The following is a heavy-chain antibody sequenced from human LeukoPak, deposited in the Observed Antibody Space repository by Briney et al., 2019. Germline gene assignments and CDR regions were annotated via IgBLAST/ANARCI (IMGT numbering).Heavy chain of an antibody. CDR2: IIPIFGTA. V-gene: IGHV1-69*01. Sequence: SVKVSCKASGGTFSSYAISWVRQAPGQGLEWMGGIIPIFGTANYAQKFQGRVTITADESTSTAYMELSSLRPEDTAVYYCARVPSGWNNWFDPWGQGTLVTVSS. CDR3: ARVPSGWNNWFDP. D-gene: IGHD6-19*01. CDR1: GGTFSSYA. J-gene: IGHJ5*02.